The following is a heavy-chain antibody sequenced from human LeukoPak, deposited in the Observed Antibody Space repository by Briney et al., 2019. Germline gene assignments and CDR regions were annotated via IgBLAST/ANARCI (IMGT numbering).Heavy chain of an antibody. D-gene: IGHD3-10*02. V-gene: IGHV3-48*03. J-gene: IGHJ6*04. Sequence: PGGTLRLSCAASGFTFSSYEMNWVRQAPGKGLEWVSYISSSGSTIYYADSVKGRFTISRDNAKNSLYLQMKRLRAEDTAVYYCAELGITMIGGVWGKGATVTISS. CDR2: ISSSGSTI. CDR1: GFTFSSYE. CDR3: AELGITMIGGV.